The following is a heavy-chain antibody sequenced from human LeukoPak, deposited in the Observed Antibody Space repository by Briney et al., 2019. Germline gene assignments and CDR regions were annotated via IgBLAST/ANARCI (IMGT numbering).Heavy chain of an antibody. CDR3: ASEYGSALHYKAAVGI. J-gene: IGHJ3*02. Sequence: GASVKVSCKASGGTFSSYAISGVRQAPGQGLEWMGGIIPIFGTANYPQKFQGRVTITADKYTSTAYMELSSLRSEDTAVYYCASEYGSALHYKAAVGIWGQGTMVTVSS. CDR1: GGTFSSYA. V-gene: IGHV1-69*06. CDR2: IIPIFGTA. D-gene: IGHD3-10*01.